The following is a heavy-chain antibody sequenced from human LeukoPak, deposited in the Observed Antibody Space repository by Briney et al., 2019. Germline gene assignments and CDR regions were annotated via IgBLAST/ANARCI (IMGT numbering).Heavy chain of an antibody. D-gene: IGHD6-19*01. CDR3: ARDGEWLVGEFDP. CDR1: GFTFSSYG. J-gene: IGHJ5*02. V-gene: IGHV3-21*01. Sequence: PGGSLRLSCAASGFTFSSYGMHWVRQAPGKGLEWVSSISSSSSYIYYADSVKGRFTISRDNAKNSLYLQMNSLRAEDTAVYYCARDGEWLVGEFDPWGQGTLVTVSS. CDR2: ISSSSSYI.